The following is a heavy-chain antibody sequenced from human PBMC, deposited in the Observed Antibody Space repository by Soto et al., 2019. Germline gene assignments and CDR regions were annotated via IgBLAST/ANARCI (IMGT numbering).Heavy chain of an antibody. CDR1: GDTFNSYV. V-gene: IGHV1-69*17. CDR3: ATHSPAAKGADH. CDR2: IIPIIGVT. Sequence: QVQLVQSGAEVKRPGSSVKVSCESSGDTFNSYVISWVRQAPGQGLEWMGGIIPIIGVTHYAQTFQGRVTIIALSSTGTAYMYLTNLGFHHPPLFYCATHSPAAKGADHWRQGTLVTVSS. J-gene: IGHJ4*02. D-gene: IGHD2-15*01.